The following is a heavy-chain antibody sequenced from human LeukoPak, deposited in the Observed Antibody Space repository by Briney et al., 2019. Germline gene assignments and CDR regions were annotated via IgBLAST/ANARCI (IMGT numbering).Heavy chain of an antibody. CDR1: GFTFISYW. J-gene: IGHJ1*01. Sequence: PGGSLRLSCAASGFTFISYWMHWVRQAPGKGLVWVSRINTDGSSTSYADSVKGRFTISRDNAKNTLYLQMNSLRAEDTAVYYCARVQAAAGTPADFQHWGQGTLVTVSS. V-gene: IGHV3-74*01. CDR3: ARVQAAAGTPADFQH. CDR2: INTDGSST. D-gene: IGHD6-13*01.